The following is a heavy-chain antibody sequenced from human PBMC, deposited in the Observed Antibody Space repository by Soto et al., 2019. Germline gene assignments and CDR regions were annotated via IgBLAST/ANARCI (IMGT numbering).Heavy chain of an antibody. V-gene: IGHV3-48*03. J-gene: IGHJ4*02. CDR2: ISSSGSTI. CDR1: GFTLSSYE. Sequence: GGSLGLSCAASGFTLSSYEMNWVRQAPGKGLEWVSYISSSGSTIYYADSVKGRLTISRDNAKNSLYLQMNSLRAEDTAVYYCAPFYSGYGIFDYWGQGTLVTVSS. D-gene: IGHD5-12*01. CDR3: APFYSGYGIFDY.